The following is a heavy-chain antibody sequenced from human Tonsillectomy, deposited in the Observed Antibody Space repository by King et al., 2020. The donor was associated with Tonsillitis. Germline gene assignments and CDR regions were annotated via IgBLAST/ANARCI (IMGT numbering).Heavy chain of an antibody. CDR2: IKRKTEGGTT. J-gene: IGHJ3*02. D-gene: IGHD1-26*01. V-gene: IGHV3-15*01. CDR3: TTDSDLWEI. CDR1: GFTFSNAW. Sequence: VQLVESGGDLVKPGGSLRLSCAASGFTFSNAWISWVRQGPGKGRGWVGRIKRKTEGGTTYYAAPIKGRFTIPRSDSKNTLYLQMNSLKTEDTAVYYCTTDSDLWEIWGQGTMVTVSS.